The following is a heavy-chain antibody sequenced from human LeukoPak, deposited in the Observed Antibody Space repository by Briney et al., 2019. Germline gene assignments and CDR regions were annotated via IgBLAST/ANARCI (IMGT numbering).Heavy chain of an antibody. D-gene: IGHD3-10*01. J-gene: IGHJ4*02. CDR2: INPNSGGT. V-gene: IGHV1-2*02. CDR3: VRDMVRGVTYFDY. Sequence: ASVKVSCKASGYTFTGYYMHWVRQAPGQGLEWMGWINPNSGGTNYAQKFQGRVTMTRDTSISTAYMELSRLRSDDTAVYYCVRDMVRGVTYFDYWGQGTLVTVSS. CDR1: GYTFTGYY.